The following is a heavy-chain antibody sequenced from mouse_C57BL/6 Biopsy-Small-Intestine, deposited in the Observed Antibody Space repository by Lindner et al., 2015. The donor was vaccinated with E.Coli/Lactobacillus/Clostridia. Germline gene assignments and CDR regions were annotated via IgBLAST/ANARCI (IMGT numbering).Heavy chain of an antibody. J-gene: IGHJ2*01. CDR1: GYSFTGNY. V-gene: IGHV1-42*01. Sequence: VQLQESGPELVRSGASVVISCKASGYSFTGNYINWVKQSPEKSLEWIGEINPSTGGATYNQKFRAKATLTVDKSSSTAYMQFKSLTSEDSAVYYCARREVYYFDYWGQGTTLTVSS. CDR3: ARREVYYFDY. CDR2: INPSTGGA.